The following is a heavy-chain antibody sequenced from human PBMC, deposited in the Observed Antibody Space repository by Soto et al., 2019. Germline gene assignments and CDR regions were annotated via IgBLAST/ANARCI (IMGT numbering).Heavy chain of an antibody. J-gene: IGHJ5*01. CDR1: GFIFGLYE. CDR2: ISSSGLTT. V-gene: IGHV3-48*03. Sequence: GSLKPSFQAPGFIFGLYELHGVRKAPGKGLEWVSYISSSGLTTYYADFAEGRFTISRDNAKDSLYLHLNSLRVGDTAVYYCARYGTRGDWWGLGTQVTVSS. CDR3: ARYGTRGDW. D-gene: IGHD3-10*01.